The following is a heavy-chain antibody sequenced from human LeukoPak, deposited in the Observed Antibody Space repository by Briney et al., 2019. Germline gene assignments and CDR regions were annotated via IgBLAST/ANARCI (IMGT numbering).Heavy chain of an antibody. CDR1: GGSFSGYY. CDR3: ARDMGYYDSMGLRHYYMDV. V-gene: IGHV4-34*01. Sequence: SETLSLTCAVYGGSFSGYYWSWIRQPPGKGLEWIGEINHSGSTNYNPSLKSRVTISVDTSKNQFSLKLSSVTAADTAVYYCARDMGYYDSMGLRHYYMDVWGKGTTVTVSS. D-gene: IGHD3-22*01. CDR2: INHSGST. J-gene: IGHJ6*03.